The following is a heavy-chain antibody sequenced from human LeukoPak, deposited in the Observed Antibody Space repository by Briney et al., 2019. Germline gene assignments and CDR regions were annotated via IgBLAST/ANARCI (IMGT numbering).Heavy chain of an antibody. Sequence: SETLSLTCAVSGGSISSGGYSWSWIRQPPGKGLEWIGYIYHSGSTYYNPSLKSRVTISVDRSKNQFSLKLSSVTAADTAVYFCARGVPGSVDYFDYWGQGTLVTVSS. CDR1: GGSISSGGYS. CDR2: IYHSGST. D-gene: IGHD6-19*01. J-gene: IGHJ4*02. CDR3: ARGVPGSVDYFDY. V-gene: IGHV4-30-2*01.